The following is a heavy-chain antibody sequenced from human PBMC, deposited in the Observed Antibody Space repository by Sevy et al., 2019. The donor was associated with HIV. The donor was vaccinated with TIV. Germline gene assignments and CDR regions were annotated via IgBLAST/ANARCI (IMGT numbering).Heavy chain of an antibody. Sequence: GGSLRLSCAASGFIFSSYEMSWVRQAQGKGLEWVSHISQSGGTTYYSDSVKGRFTISRDNAKNSLYLQMNSLRAEDTAIYYCARDLPPSATTVAHFDYWGQGTLVTVSS. D-gene: IGHD4-17*01. CDR3: ARDLPPSATTVAHFDY. CDR1: GFIFSSYE. J-gene: IGHJ4*02. V-gene: IGHV3-48*03. CDR2: ISQSGGTT.